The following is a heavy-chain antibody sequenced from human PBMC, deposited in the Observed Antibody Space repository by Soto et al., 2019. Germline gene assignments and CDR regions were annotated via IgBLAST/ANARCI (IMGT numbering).Heavy chain of an antibody. J-gene: IGHJ6*03. D-gene: IGHD3-10*01. CDR1: GYTFTSYA. CDR3: ARDERNYYYGPKAYYMDV. Sequence: VKVSCKASGYTFTSYAMHWVRQAPGQRLEWMGWINAGNGNTKYSQKFQGRVTITRDTSASTAYMELSSLRSEDTAVYYCARDERNYYYGPKAYYMDVWGKGTTVTVSS. V-gene: IGHV1-3*01. CDR2: INAGNGNT.